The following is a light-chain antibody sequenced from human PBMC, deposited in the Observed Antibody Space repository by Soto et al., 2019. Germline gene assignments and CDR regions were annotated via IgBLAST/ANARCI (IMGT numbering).Light chain of an antibody. CDR1: SXDVGGYDF. J-gene: IGLJ1*01. CDR3: SSFTISSTLYV. CDR2: EVS. V-gene: IGLV2-14*01. Sequence: QSVLTQPASVSGSPGQSVTISCTGTSXDVGGYDFVSWYQHHPGKAPKLMIYEVSNRPSGVSDRFSGSKSGNTASLTISGLQAEDEADYYCSSFTISSTLYVFGTGTKVTVL.